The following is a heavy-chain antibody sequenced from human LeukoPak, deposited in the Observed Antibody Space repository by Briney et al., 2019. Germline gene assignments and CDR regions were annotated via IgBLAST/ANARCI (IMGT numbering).Heavy chain of an antibody. CDR2: INPNSGGT. CDR1: GYTFTGYY. CDR3: ARDYGYCSSTSCPRSAFDI. J-gene: IGHJ3*02. Sequence: ASVKVSCKASGYTFTGYYMHWVRQAPGQGLEWMGWINPNSGGTNYAQKFQGRVTMTRDTSISTAYMELSRLRSDDTAAYYCARDYGYCSSTSCPRSAFDIWGQGTMVTVSS. V-gene: IGHV1-2*02. D-gene: IGHD2-2*01.